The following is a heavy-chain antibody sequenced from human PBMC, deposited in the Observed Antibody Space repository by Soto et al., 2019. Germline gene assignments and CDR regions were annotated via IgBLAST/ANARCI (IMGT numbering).Heavy chain of an antibody. D-gene: IGHD2-15*01. V-gene: IGHV3-30*18. CDR3: AKAQGVVAATDYYYYGMDV. CDR1: GFTFSSYG. Sequence: GGSLRLSCAASGFTFSSYGMHWVRQAPGKGLEWVAAISYDGSNKYYADSVKGRFTISRDNSKNTLYLQMNSLRAEDTAVYYCAKAQGVVAATDYYYYGMDVWGQGTTVTVSS. CDR2: ISYDGSNK. J-gene: IGHJ6*02.